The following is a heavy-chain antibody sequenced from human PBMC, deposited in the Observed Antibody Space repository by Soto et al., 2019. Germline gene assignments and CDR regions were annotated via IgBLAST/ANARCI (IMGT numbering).Heavy chain of an antibody. D-gene: IGHD3-3*01. V-gene: IGHV1-18*01. J-gene: IGHJ6*02. CDR3: ARVYYDFWSGYQAPYYYYGMDV. CDR1: GYTFTSYG. CDR2: ISAYNGNT. Sequence: AASVKVSCKASGYTFTSYGISWVRQAPGQGLEWMGWISAYNGNTNYAQKLQGRVTMTTDTSTSTAYMELRSLRSDDTAVYYCARVYYDFWSGYQAPYYYYGMDVWGQGTTVTVSS.